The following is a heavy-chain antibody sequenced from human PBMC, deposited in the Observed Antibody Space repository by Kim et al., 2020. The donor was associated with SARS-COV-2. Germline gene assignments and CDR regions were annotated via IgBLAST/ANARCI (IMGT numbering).Heavy chain of an antibody. J-gene: IGHJ4*02. Sequence: GRFTISRDNAKNSLYLQMNSLRAEDTAVYYCARDRMQWLVKTEDYWGQGTLVTVSS. CDR3: ARDRMQWLVKTEDY. D-gene: IGHD6-19*01. V-gene: IGHV3-11*06.